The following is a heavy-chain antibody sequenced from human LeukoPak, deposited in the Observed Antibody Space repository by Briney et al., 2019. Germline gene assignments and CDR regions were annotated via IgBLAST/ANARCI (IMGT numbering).Heavy chain of an antibody. CDR3: ARHILGDTDSAFDY. V-gene: IGHV4-59*08. J-gene: IGHJ4*02. CDR2: IYYSGST. D-gene: IGHD3-10*02. CDR1: GGSISSYY. Sequence: SETLSLTCTVSGGSISSYYWSWIRQPPGKGLEWIGYIYYSGSTNYNPSLKSRVAMSVDTSKNQFSLKLSSVTAADTAVYYCARHILGDTDSAFDYWGQGTLVTVSS.